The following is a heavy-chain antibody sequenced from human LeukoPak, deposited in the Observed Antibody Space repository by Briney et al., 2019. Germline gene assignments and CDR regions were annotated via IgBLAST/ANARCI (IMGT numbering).Heavy chain of an antibody. D-gene: IGHD2-21*02. V-gene: IGHV3-21*01. CDR2: ISGSSSYI. CDR1: GFTFSSYS. CDR3: ARETYCGGDCYVQYYFDY. J-gene: IGHJ4*02. Sequence: GGSLRLSCAASGFTFSSYSMNWVRQAPGKGLEWVSSISGSSSYIYYADSVKGRFTISRDNAKNSLYLQMNSLRDEDTAVYYCARETYCGGDCYVQYYFDYWGQGTLVTVSS.